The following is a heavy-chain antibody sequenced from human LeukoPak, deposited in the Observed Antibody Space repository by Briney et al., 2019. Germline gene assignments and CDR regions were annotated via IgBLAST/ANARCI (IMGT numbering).Heavy chain of an antibody. J-gene: IGHJ4*02. Sequence: GGSLRLSCAASGFTFSTYSMNWVRQAPGKGLEWVSSLSSSSSYIHYADSAKGRFTISRDNAKNSLYLQMISLRAEDTAVYYCARETGELFDYWGQGALVTVSS. V-gene: IGHV3-21*01. D-gene: IGHD3-10*01. CDR1: GFTFSTYS. CDR3: ARETGELFDY. CDR2: LSSSSSYI.